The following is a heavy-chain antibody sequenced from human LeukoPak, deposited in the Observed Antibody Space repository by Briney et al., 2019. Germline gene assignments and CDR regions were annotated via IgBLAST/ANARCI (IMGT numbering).Heavy chain of an antibody. V-gene: IGHV3-30*18. D-gene: IGHD3-22*01. CDR1: GFTFSSYG. J-gene: IGHJ4*02. CDR3: PKEYYYDSSGYLYYFDY. Sequence: GRSLRLSCAASGFTFSSYGMHWVRQAPGKGLEWVAVISYDGSNKYYADSVKGRFTISRDNSKNTLYLQMNSLRAEDTAVYYCPKEYYYDSSGYLYYFDYWGQGTLVTVSS. CDR2: ISYDGSNK.